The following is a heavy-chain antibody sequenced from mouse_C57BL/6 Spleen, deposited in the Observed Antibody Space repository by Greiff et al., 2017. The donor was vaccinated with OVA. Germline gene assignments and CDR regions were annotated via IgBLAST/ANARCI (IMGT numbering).Heavy chain of an antibody. D-gene: IGHD1-1*01. V-gene: IGHV1-7*01. J-gene: IGHJ2*01. CDR2: INPSSGYT. CDR1: GYTFTSYW. Sequence: VQLQQSGAELAKPGASVKLSCKASGYTFTSYWMHWVKQRPGQGLEWIGYINPSSGYTKYNQKFKDKATLTADKSSSTAYMQLRSLTNEDSADASCASTPTTVVAPAYFAYWGQGTPLTVSS. CDR3: ASTPTTVVAPAYFAY.